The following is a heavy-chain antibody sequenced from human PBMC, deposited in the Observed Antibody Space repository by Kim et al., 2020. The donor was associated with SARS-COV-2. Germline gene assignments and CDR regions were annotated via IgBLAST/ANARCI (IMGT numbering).Heavy chain of an antibody. V-gene: IGHV1-46*01. D-gene: IGHD3-22*01. CDR1: GYTFTSYY. CDR3: ARCDSSGYSAWAFWYFDL. Sequence: ASVKVSCKASGYTFTSYYMHWVRQAPGQGLEWMGIINPSGGSTSYAQKFQGRVTMTRDTSTSTVYMELSSLRSEDTAVYYCARCDSSGYSAWAFWYFDLWGRGTLVTVSS. CDR2: INPSGGST. J-gene: IGHJ2*01.